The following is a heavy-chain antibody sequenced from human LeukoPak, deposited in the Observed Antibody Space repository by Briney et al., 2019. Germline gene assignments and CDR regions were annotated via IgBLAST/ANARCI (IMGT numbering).Heavy chain of an antibody. CDR1: GFTVSSSY. CDR2: VYTGGTT. Sequence: GGSLSLSCAASGFTVSSSYMNWVRQAPGKGLEWVSVVYTGGTTYFADSVKGRFTISRDNSENTLYLHMNSLRAEDTAVYYCARDSGYSYGSFDYWGQGTLVTVSS. J-gene: IGHJ4*02. D-gene: IGHD5-18*01. V-gene: IGHV3-66*01. CDR3: ARDSGYSYGSFDY.